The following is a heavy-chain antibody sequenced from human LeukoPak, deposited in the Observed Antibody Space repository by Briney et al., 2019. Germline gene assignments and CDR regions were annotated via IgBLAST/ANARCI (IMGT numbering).Heavy chain of an antibody. V-gene: IGHV3-9*03. CDR1: GFTFDDYA. CDR3: AELAVGATQEQGADAFDI. J-gene: IGHJ3*02. Sequence: GRSLRLSCAASGFTFDDYAMHWVRQAPGKGLEWVSGISWNSGSIGYADSVKGRFTISRDNAKNSLYLQMNSLRAEDMALYYCAELAVGATQEQGADAFDIWGQGTMVTVSS. CDR2: ISWNSGSI. D-gene: IGHD1-26*01.